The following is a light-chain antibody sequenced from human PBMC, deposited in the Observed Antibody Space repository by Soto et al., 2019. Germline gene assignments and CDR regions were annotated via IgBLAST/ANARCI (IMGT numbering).Light chain of an antibody. CDR3: QQSYGAPPT. J-gene: IGKJ4*01. CDR2: AAS. V-gene: IGKV1-39*01. Sequence: DIQMTQSPSSLSASVGDRVTITCRASQTISRYLNWYQQKPGNAPKLLIYAASSLQSGVPSRFSGSGTGTDFTLTICSLQPDDFATYFCQQSYGAPPTFGGGTKVEIK. CDR1: QTISRY.